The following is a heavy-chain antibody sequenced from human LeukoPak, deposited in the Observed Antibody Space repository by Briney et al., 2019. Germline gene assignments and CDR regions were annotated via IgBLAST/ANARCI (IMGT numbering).Heavy chain of an antibody. V-gene: IGHV1-69*05. CDR2: IIPLFGTA. CDR1: GGTFSCYA. J-gene: IGHJ4*02. CDR3: ARARIAARIGRTHFDY. Sequence: GSSVTVSCKASGGTFSCYAFSWVRQAHGQGLEWMGGIIPLFGTANYAQKFQGRVTITTDESTSTAYMELSSQRSEDTAVYYCARARIAARIGRTHFDYWGQGTLVTVSS. D-gene: IGHD6-6*01.